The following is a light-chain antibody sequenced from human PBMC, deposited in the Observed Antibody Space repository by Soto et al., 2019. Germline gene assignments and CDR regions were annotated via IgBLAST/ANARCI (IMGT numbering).Light chain of an antibody. V-gene: IGLV2-14*01. CDR2: EVS. CDR1: SSDVGGYNY. CDR3: SSYTSSSTYV. Sequence: QSALTQPASVSGSPGQSITISCTGTSSDVGGYNYVSWYQQHPGKAPKLMIYEVSNRPSGVSNRFSGSKSDNTASLTISWLQAEDEADYYCSSYTSSSTYVFGTGTKLTVL. J-gene: IGLJ1*01.